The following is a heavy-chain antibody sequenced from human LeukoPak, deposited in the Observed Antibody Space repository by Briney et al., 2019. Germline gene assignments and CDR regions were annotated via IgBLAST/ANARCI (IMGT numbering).Heavy chain of an antibody. CDR1: GGSISSYY. V-gene: IGHV4-59*01. J-gene: IGHJ4*02. CDR2: IYYSGST. CDR3: ARVSAWDIAAAGVDY. Sequence: SETLSLTCTVSGGSISSYYWSWIRQPPGKGLEWIGYIYYSGSTNYNPSLKSRVTISVDTSKNQFSLKLSSVTAADTAVYYCARVSAWDIAAAGVDYWGQGTLVTVSS. D-gene: IGHD6-13*01.